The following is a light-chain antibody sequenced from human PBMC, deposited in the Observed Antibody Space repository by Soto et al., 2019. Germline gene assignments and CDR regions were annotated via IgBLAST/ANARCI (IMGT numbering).Light chain of an antibody. J-gene: IGKJ5*01. Sequence: EIVLTQSPGTLSLSPGERATLSCRASQSVSSSYLAWYQQKLGQAPRLLIYDASRRATGIPDRISGSGSGTDFTLTISRLEPEDFAVYYCHQYGSSPTFGQGTRLEIK. CDR1: QSVSSSY. CDR3: HQYGSSPT. V-gene: IGKV3-20*01. CDR2: DAS.